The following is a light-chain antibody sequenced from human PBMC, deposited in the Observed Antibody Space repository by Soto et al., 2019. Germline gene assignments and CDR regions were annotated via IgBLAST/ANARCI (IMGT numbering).Light chain of an antibody. V-gene: IGKV1-5*03. CDR2: KAS. Sequence: DIQMTQSPSTLSASVGDRVTITCRASQTISTLLAWYQQSPGKAPNLLIYKASSLESGVPSRFSGSGSGTEFTLTISCLQPDDFATYFCQQYSTYPWTFGQGNKVEVK. CDR3: QQYSTYPWT. J-gene: IGKJ1*01. CDR1: QTISTL.